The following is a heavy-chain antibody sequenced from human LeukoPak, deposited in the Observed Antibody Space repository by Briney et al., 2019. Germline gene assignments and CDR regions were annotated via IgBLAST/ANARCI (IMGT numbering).Heavy chain of an antibody. V-gene: IGHV1-46*01. CDR1: GYTFTSYY. CDR3: ARFVSGDYYDSSGGNYFDY. Sequence: ASAKVSCKASGYTFTSYYMHWVRQAPGQGLEWMGIINPSGGSTSYAQKFQGRVTMTRDTSTSTVYIELSSLRSEDTAVYYCARFVSGDYYDSSGGNYFDYWGQGTLVTVSS. J-gene: IGHJ4*02. D-gene: IGHD3-22*01. CDR2: INPSGGST.